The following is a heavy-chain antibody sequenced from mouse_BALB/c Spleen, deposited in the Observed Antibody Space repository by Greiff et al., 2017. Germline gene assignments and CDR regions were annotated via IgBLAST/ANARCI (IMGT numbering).Heavy chain of an antibody. J-gene: IGHJ4*01. V-gene: IGHV1-67*01. CDR3: ARGSYYDYSYYAMDY. D-gene: IGHD2-4*01. CDR2: ISIYYDNT. Sequence: QVHVKQSGPELVRPGESVKISCKGSGYTFTDYAMHWVKQSHAKSLEWIGVISIYYDNTNYNQKFKGKATMTVDKSSSTAYMELARLTSEDSAIYYCARGSYYDYSYYAMDYWGQGTSVTVSS. CDR1: GYTFTDYA.